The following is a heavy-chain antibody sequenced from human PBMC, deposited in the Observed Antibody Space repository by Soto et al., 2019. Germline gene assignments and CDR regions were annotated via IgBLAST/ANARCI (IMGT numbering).Heavy chain of an antibody. D-gene: IGHD1-26*01. V-gene: IGHV4-59*01. CDR3: ARYKPVMSGSSSLELLLREGQDYYGMDV. CDR1: GGSISSYY. CDR2: IYYSGST. Sequence: SETLSLTCTVSGGSISSYYWSWIRQPPGKGLEWIGYIYYSGSTNYNPSLKSRVTISVDTSKNQFSLKLSSVTAADTAVYYCARYKPVMSGSSSLELLLREGQDYYGMDVWGQGTTVTVSS. J-gene: IGHJ6*02.